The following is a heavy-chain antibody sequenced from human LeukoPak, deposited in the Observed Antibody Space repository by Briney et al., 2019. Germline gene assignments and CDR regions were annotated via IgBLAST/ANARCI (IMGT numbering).Heavy chain of an antibody. V-gene: IGHV4-4*07. D-gene: IGHD5-12*01. Sequence: SETLSLTCTVSGGSISSYYWSWLRQPAGKGLEWIGRIYTSGSTNYNPSLKSRVTMSVDTSKNQFSLKLSSVTAADTAVYYCARDSGYSGYDYTAVAGTWWFDPWGQGTLVTVSS. CDR3: ARDSGYSGYDYTAVAGTWWFDP. J-gene: IGHJ5*02. CDR2: IYTSGST. CDR1: GGSISSYY.